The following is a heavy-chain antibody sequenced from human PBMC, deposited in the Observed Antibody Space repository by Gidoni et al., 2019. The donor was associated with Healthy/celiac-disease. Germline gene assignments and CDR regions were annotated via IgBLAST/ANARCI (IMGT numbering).Heavy chain of an antibody. CDR2: IKQDVSEN. CDR3: AREYDISGYSGPAFDI. V-gene: IGHV3-7*01. D-gene: IGHD3-22*01. CDR1: GFTLSSYW. J-gene: IGHJ3*02. Sequence: VQLVESGGGLVQPGGSLRLSCAAYGFTLSSYWMSWVRQAPGQGLGWVANIKQDVSENYYVDSVKGRFTISRDNAKNSLFLQMNSLRAEDTAVYYCAREYDISGYSGPAFDIWGQGPMVTVSS.